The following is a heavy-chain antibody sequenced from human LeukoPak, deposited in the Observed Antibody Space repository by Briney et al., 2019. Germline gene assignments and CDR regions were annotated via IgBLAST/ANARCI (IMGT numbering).Heavy chain of an antibody. CDR3: TTDLIAAGEGY. V-gene: IGHV3-15*01. CDR1: GFTFSNAW. CDR2: IKSKTDGGTT. D-gene: IGHD6-13*01. Sequence: GGSLRLSCAASGFTFSNAWMSWVRQAPGKGLEWVGRIKSKTDGGTTDYAAPVKGRFTISRDDSKNTLYLQMNSLKTEDTAVCYCTTDLIAAGEGYWGQGTLVTVSS. J-gene: IGHJ4*02.